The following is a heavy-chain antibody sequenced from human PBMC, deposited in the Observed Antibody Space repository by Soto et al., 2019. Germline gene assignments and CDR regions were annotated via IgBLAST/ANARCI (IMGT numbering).Heavy chain of an antibody. CDR3: ARGLWNHAFDI. D-gene: IGHD2-21*01. CDR2: ISSASSSI. V-gene: IGHV3-48*01. J-gene: IGHJ3*02. Sequence: GGSLRLSCEASGFTFSSSSMNWVRQAPGKGLEWVSYISSASSSIYYADSMKGRFTISRDNAKNSLYLQVNSLRAEDTAIYYCARGLWNHAFDIWGQGTMVTVSS. CDR1: GFTFSSSS.